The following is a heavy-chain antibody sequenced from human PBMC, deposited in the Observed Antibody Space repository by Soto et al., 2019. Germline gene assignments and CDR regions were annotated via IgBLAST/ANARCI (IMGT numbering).Heavy chain of an antibody. CDR1: GFTFISYG. V-gene: IGHV3-33*01. Sequence: GGSLRLSCAASGFTFISYGMHWVRQAPGKGLEWVAVIWYDGSNKYYADSVKGRFTISRDNSKNTLYLQMNSLRAEDTAVYYCARATVRNSGSYYYYYYGMDVWGQGTTVTVSS. CDR3: ARATVRNSGSYYYYYYGMDV. D-gene: IGHD1-26*01. J-gene: IGHJ6*02. CDR2: IWYDGSNK.